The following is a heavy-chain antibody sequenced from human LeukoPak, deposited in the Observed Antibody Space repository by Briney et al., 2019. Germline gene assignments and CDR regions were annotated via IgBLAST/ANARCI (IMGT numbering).Heavy chain of an antibody. CDR1: GGSFSGYY. V-gene: IGHV4-34*01. CDR3: AREDRSGYDFFDY. J-gene: IGHJ4*02. Sequence: KASETLSLTCAVYGGSFSGYYWSWIRQPPGKGLEWIGEINHSGSTNYNPSLKSRVTISVDTSKNQFSLKLSSVTAEDTAVYYCAREDRSGYDFFDYWGQGTLVTVSS. CDR2: INHSGST. D-gene: IGHD5-12*01.